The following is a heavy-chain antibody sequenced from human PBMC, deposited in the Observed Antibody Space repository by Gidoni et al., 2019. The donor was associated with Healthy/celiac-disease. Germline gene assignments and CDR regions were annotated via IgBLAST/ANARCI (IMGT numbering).Heavy chain of an antibody. CDR1: GGSISSGSYY. D-gene: IGHD2-8*02. V-gene: IGHV4-61*02. CDR3: ARESGRTWWGMDV. J-gene: IGHJ6*02. CDR2: IYTSGST. Sequence: QVQLQESGPGLVKPSQTLSLTCTVSGGSISSGSYYWSWIRQPAGKGLEWIGRIYTSGSTNYNPSLKSRVTISVDTSKNQFSLKLSSVTAADTAVYYCARESGRTWWGMDVWGQGTTVTVSS.